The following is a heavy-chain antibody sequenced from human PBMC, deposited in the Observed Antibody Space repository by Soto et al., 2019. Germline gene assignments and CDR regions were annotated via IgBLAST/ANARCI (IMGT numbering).Heavy chain of an antibody. CDR2: IIPIFGTA. D-gene: IGHD3-9*01. V-gene: IGHV1-69*13. CDR1: GGTFSSYA. Sequence: SVKVSFKASGGTFSSYAISWVRQAPGQGLEWMGGIIPIFGTANYAQKLQGRVTITADESTSTAYMELRSLRSDDTAVYYCASTQTIFRTHDAFGIWGQGTMVTVSS. CDR3: ASTQTIFRTHDAFGI. J-gene: IGHJ3*02.